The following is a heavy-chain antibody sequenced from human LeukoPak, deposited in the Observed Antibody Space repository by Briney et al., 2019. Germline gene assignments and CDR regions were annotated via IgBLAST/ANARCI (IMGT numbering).Heavy chain of an antibody. CDR3: ARTYGRSGFDP. Sequence: SETLSLTCAVSGGSISSTNWWSWVRQPPGKGLEWIGEIYHSGSTNYNPSLKSRVTISLDKSKNLFSLKLSSVTAADTAVYYCARTYGRSGFDPWGQGTLVTVSS. CDR1: GGSISSTNW. V-gene: IGHV4-4*02. J-gene: IGHJ5*02. CDR2: IYHSGST. D-gene: IGHD4-17*01.